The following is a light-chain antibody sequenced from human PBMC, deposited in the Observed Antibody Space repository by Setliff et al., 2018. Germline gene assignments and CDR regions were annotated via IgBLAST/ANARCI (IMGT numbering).Light chain of an antibody. J-gene: IGLJ1*01. Sequence: QSVLAQPASVSGSPGQSITISCSGTSSDVGSYDPVSWYQQHPGKAPKLIIYGVSNRPSGVSSRFSGSKSGNTASLTISGLQTGDEADYYCTAYTSGTTYVFGTGTKGTVL. CDR1: SSDVGSYDP. CDR2: GVS. V-gene: IGLV2-14*03. CDR3: TAYTSGTTYV.